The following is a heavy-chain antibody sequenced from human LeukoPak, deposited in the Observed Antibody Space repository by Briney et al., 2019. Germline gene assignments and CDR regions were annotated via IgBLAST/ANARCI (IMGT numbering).Heavy chain of an antibody. Sequence: SETLSLTCAVYGGSFSGYYWSWIRQPPGKGLEWIGEINHSGSTNYNPSLKSRVTISVDTSKDQFSLKLSSVTAADTAVYYCARSSSMVRGVIRDYWGQGTLVTVSS. V-gene: IGHV4-34*01. CDR1: GGSFSGYY. CDR3: ARSSSMVRGVIRDY. D-gene: IGHD3-10*01. CDR2: INHSGST. J-gene: IGHJ4*02.